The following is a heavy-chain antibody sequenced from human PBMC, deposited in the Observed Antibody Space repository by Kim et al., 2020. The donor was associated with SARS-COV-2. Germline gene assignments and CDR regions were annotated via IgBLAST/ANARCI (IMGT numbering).Heavy chain of an antibody. D-gene: IGHD3-3*01. CDR2: IYYSGST. Sequence: SETLSLTCTVSGGSISSGGYYWSWIRQHPGKGLEWIGYIYYSGSTYYNPSLKSRVTISVDTSKNQFSLKLSSVTAADTAVYYCARSRQYYDFWRGNWFDPWGQGTLVTVSS. CDR3: ARSRQYYDFWRGNWFDP. V-gene: IGHV4-31*03. J-gene: IGHJ5*02. CDR1: GGSISSGGYY.